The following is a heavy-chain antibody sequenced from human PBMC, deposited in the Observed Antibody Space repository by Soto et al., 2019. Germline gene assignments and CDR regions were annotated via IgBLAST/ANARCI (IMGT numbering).Heavy chain of an antibody. CDR1: GFPFRDYA. Sequence: QVQLVESGGGVVQPGRSLRLSCAASGFPFRDYAMHWVRQAPGKGLEWVTLISSDATNKYLADSVKGRFNISRDNSKNALYLQMNSLRVEDTGLYYCARQGMAARKYYSTYLDVWGQGTTV. J-gene: IGHJ6*02. V-gene: IGHV3-30-3*01. CDR3: ARQGMAARKYYSTYLDV. D-gene: IGHD6-6*01. CDR2: ISSDATNK.